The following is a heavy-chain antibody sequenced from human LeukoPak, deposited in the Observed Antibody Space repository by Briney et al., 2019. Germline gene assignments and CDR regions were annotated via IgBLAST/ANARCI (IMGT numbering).Heavy chain of an antibody. Sequence: PSETLSLTCAVYGGSFSGYYWSWIRQPPEKGLEWIGEINHSGSTNYNPSLKSRVTISVDTSKNQFSLKLSSVTAADTAVYYCARGDYDFWSGYYSTRPFFDYWGQGTLVTVSS. V-gene: IGHV4-34*01. CDR2: INHSGST. CDR1: GGSFSGYY. J-gene: IGHJ4*02. CDR3: ARGDYDFWSGYYSTRPFFDY. D-gene: IGHD3-3*01.